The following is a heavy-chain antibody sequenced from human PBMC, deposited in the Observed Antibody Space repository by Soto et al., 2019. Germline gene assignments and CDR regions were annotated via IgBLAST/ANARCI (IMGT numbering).Heavy chain of an antibody. CDR2: IYNSGST. D-gene: IGHD2-2*01. Sequence: QLQLQESGSGLVKPSQTLSLTCAVSGGSISTGAYSWSWIRQPPGTGLECIGYIYNSGSTYFNPSLKSRVAISVARSNKQFSLQLSSVTAADTAVYYCARVPTPWGQGTLVTVSS. CDR3: ARVPTP. V-gene: IGHV4-30-2*01. J-gene: IGHJ5*02. CDR1: GGSISTGAYS.